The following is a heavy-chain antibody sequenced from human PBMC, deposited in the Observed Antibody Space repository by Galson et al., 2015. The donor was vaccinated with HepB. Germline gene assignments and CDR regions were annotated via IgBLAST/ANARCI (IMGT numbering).Heavy chain of an antibody. CDR2: ISAYNGNT. V-gene: IGHV1-18*01. D-gene: IGHD3-22*01. J-gene: IGHJ4*02. CDR3: AREDSSGYPSDY. Sequence: SVKVSCKASGGTFSSYAISWVRQAPGQGLEWMGWISAYNGNTNYAQKLQGRVTMTTDTSTSTAYMELRSLRSDDTAVYYCAREDSSGYPSDYWGQGTLVTVSS. CDR1: GGTFSSYA.